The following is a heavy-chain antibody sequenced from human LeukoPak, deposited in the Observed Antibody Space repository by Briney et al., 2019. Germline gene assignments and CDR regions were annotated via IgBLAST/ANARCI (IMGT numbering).Heavy chain of an antibody. CDR1: GYDFTNHH. CDR2: SYASAGDT. V-gene: IGHV1-46*01. J-gene: IGHJ4*02. Sequence: ASVKVSCTASGYDFTNHHVHWMRQAPGQGLEWMGISYASAGDTRPARKVQGRVTMTRDTSTTTVYMELTTLRSEDTAVYFCATEPPGAYYFDYWGQGTLVTVSS. CDR3: ATEPPGAYYFDY. D-gene: IGHD4-17*01.